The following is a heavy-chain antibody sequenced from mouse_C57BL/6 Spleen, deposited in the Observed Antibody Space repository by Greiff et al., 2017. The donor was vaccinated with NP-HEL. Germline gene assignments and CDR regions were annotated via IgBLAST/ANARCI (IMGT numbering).Heavy chain of an antibody. CDR1: GYTFTSYW. D-gene: IGHD1-1*01. Sequence: QVQLKQPGAELVKPGASVKLSCKASGYTFTSYWMHWVKQRPGQGLEWIGMIHPNSGSTNYNEKFKSKATLTVDKSSSTAYMQLSSLTSEDSAVYYCARKAYYYGSSYFDYWGQGTTLTVSS. J-gene: IGHJ2*01. V-gene: IGHV1-64*01. CDR3: ARKAYYYGSSYFDY. CDR2: IHPNSGST.